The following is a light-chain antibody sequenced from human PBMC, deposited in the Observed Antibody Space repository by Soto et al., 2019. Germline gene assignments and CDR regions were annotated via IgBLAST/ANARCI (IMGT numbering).Light chain of an antibody. V-gene: IGKV1-33*01. CDR1: RYISNY. CDR2: DAS. J-gene: IGKJ3*01. Sequence: DIQMTQSPSSLSASVGDRVTITCQAGRYISNYLNWYQQKPGKAPKLLMYDASNLETGVPSRFSGSGYGTDFTLTISRLQPADIATYYSKQYNNXHFTFGTGTKVXI. CDR3: KQYNNXHFT.